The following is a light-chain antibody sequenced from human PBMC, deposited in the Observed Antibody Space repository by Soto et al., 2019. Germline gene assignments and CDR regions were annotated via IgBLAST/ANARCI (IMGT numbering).Light chain of an antibody. CDR3: QQYGSATGLFT. CDR1: QSISSSY. V-gene: IGKV3-20*01. CDR2: GAS. J-gene: IGKJ3*01. Sequence: EIVLTQSPGTLSLSPGEKATLPCRAIQSISSSYVAWYQQKTGQAPRLLIYGASTRAPGIPDRVSGSGSGTEFTLTISRLEPEDFAVYYCQQYGSATGLFTFGRGTKVDIK.